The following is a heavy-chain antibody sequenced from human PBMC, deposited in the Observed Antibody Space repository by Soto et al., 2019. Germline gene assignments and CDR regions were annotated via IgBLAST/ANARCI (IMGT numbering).Heavy chain of an antibody. V-gene: IGHV4-39*01. J-gene: IGHJ4*02. CDR2: VYESVNT. CDR1: GASISRTGFH. CDR3: SRRGSGHTFDY. D-gene: IGHD3-10*01. Sequence: QVHLQESGPGLVRPSETLSLTCAVSGASISRTGFHWGWIRQPPGQGLEWIGSVYESVNTYYNSSLKSRVTSSVDTSKNQFSLELKSVTAADTAVYYCSRRGSGHTFDYWGQGTLGTVSS.